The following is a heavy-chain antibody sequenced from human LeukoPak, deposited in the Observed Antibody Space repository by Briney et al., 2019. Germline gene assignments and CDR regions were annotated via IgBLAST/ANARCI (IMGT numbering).Heavy chain of an antibody. J-gene: IGHJ6*02. CDR1: GGSISSGGYY. CDR2: IYYSGST. D-gene: IGHD3-16*01. Sequence: SQTLSLTCTVSGGSISSGGYYWSWIRQHPGKGLEWIGYIYYSGSTYYNPSLKSRVTISVDTSKNQFSLKLSSVTAADTAVYYCARGFEIHSTAVWLGPPSKYYYYYGMDVWGQGTTVTVSS. V-gene: IGHV4-31*03. CDR3: ARGFEIHSTAVWLGPPSKYYYYYGMDV.